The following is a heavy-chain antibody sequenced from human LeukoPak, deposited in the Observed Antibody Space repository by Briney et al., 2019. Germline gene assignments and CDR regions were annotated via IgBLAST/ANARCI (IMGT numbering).Heavy chain of an antibody. CDR2: IVVGSGNT. J-gene: IGHJ4*02. D-gene: IGHD3-10*01. CDR3: AAGSTMVRGVLTPIIDY. CDR1: GFTFTSSA. Sequence: ASVKVSCKASGFTFTSSAMQWVRQARGQRLEWIGWIVVGSGNTNYAQKLQERVTITRDMSTSTAYMELSSLGSEDTAVYYCAAGSTMVRGVLTPIIDYWGQGTLVTVSS. V-gene: IGHV1-58*02.